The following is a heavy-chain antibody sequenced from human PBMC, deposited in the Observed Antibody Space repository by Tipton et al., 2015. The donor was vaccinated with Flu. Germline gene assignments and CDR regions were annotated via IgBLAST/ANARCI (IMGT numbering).Heavy chain of an antibody. Sequence: RSLRLSCSASGFTFGSYAMHWVRQAPGKGLEWVAVIIYDGSQRFYADSVRGRFIISRDNSKNTLFLQMNSLRPEDTAVYYCARGPHLRDRLDYWGQGTLVAVSS. D-gene: IGHD2-21*02. J-gene: IGHJ4*02. CDR2: IIYDGSQR. CDR3: ARGPHLRDRLDY. CDR1: GFTFGSYA. V-gene: IGHV3-30-3*01.